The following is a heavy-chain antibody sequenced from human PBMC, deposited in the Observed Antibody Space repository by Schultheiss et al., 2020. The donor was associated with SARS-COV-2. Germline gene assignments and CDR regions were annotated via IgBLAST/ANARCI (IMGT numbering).Heavy chain of an antibody. V-gene: IGHV3-64D*06. Sequence: GESLKISCSASGFTFSSYAMHWVRQAPGKGLEYVSAISSNGGSTYYADSVKGRFTISRDNSKNTLYLQMSSLRAEDTAVYYCATDRGDAPFGWFDPWGQGTLVTVSS. CDR3: ATDRGDAPFGWFDP. J-gene: IGHJ5*02. CDR2: ISSNGGST. CDR1: GFTFSSYA. D-gene: IGHD2-21*01.